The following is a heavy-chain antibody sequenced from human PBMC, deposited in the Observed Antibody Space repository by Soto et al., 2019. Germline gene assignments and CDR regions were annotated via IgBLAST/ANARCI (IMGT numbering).Heavy chain of an antibody. CDR3: AKMPSKLRADYYHYYMDV. J-gene: IGHJ6*03. V-gene: IGHV3-15*07. D-gene: IGHD2-2*01. CDR1: GFTFSNAW. Sequence: PGGSLRLSCAASGFTFSNAWINWVRQAPGKGLEWVGRIKSKTDGGTTDFAAPVKGRFAISRDDSKNMVYLQMNSLRAEDTAVYYCAKMPSKLRADYYHYYMDVWGKGTMVTVSS. CDR2: IKSKTDGGTT.